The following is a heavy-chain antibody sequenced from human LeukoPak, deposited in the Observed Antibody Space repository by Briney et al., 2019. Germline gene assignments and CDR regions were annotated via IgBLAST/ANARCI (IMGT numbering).Heavy chain of an antibody. Sequence: QPGGSLRLSCAASGFTVSSNYMSWVRQAPGKGLEWVSIIYTGGSTYYADSVKGRFTISRDNSKNTLFLQMNSLRVDDTAVYYCARAPYYDILTGYPRVDYYYGMDVWGQGTTVTVSS. D-gene: IGHD3-9*01. CDR2: IYTGGST. CDR1: GFTVSSNY. V-gene: IGHV3-66*01. J-gene: IGHJ6*02. CDR3: ARAPYYDILTGYPRVDYYYGMDV.